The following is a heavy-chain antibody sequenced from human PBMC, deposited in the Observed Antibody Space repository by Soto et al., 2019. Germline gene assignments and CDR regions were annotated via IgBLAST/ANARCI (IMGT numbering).Heavy chain of an antibody. Sequence: GSLRLSCAASGFTFSYYGIHWVRQAPGKGLEWVADISNDGYNEHFAASVRGRFTISRDNSKNTVSLQMNSLRSEDTAVYYCAKDQGSSAMGGMDVWGQGTPVTVSS. CDR2: ISNDGYNE. D-gene: IGHD6-19*01. CDR1: GFTFSYYG. J-gene: IGHJ6*02. V-gene: IGHV3-30*18. CDR3: AKDQGSSAMGGMDV.